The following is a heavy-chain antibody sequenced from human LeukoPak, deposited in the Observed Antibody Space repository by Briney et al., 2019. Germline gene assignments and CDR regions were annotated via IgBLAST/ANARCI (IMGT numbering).Heavy chain of an antibody. Sequence: GGSLRLSCSASGFTFRDYPIHWVRQAPGEGLQYVSAISSAGGTTYYADSVRGRFTISRDNSKNTLYLQMNSLRAEDTAVYYCARDFEVTTMTTSRFDYWGQGTPVTVSS. V-gene: IGHV3-64*04. D-gene: IGHD4-17*01. J-gene: IGHJ4*02. CDR1: GFTFRDYP. CDR2: ISSAGGTT. CDR3: ARDFEVTTMTTSRFDY.